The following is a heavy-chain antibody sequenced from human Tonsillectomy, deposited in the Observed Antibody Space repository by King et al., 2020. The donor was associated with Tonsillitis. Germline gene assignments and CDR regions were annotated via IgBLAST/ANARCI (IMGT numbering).Heavy chain of an antibody. J-gene: IGHJ4*02. V-gene: IGHV3-23*04. CDR2: ISASGGST. D-gene: IGHD3-16*01. Sequence: VQLVESGGGLVKPGGSLRLSCVASGFTFSNYAMNWVRQAPGKGLEWVSIISASGGSTYFADSVRGRFTISRDNSKNTLYLQMNSLRAEDTAVYYCAKDAGRVWCVESRAIDYSGQGTLVTVSS. CDR1: GFTFSNYA. CDR3: AKDAGRVWCVESRAIDY.